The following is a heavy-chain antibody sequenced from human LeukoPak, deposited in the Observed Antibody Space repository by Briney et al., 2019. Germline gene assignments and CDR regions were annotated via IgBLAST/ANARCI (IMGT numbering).Heavy chain of an antibody. J-gene: IGHJ5*02. V-gene: IGHV3-23*01. Sequence: GGSLRLSFAASGFPFSTYAMSWVRPAPGKGLEWVSTISGSGGNTYYADSVKGRFTISRDNSKNTLYLQMNSLRAEDTAVYYCAKGRGAGWFDPWGQGTLVTVSS. CDR3: AKGRGAGWFDP. D-gene: IGHD5-12*01. CDR2: ISGSGGNT. CDR1: GFPFSTYA.